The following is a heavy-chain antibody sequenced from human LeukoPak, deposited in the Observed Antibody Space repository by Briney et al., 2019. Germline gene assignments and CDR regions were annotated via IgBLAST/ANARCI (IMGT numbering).Heavy chain of an antibody. V-gene: IGHV4-34*01. CDR3: ARGLGYYGSGSYSPFDY. CDR2: INHSGST. D-gene: IGHD3-10*01. CDR1: GGSFSGYY. Sequence: SSETLSLTCAVYGGSFSGYYWSWIRQPPGKGLEWIGEINHSGSTNYNPSLKSRVTISVDTSKNQFSLKLSSVTAADTAVYYCARGLGYYGSGSYSPFDYWGQGTLVTVSS. J-gene: IGHJ4*02.